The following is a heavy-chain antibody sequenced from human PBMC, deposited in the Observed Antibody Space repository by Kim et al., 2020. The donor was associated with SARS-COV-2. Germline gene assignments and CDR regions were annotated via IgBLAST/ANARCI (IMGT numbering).Heavy chain of an antibody. V-gene: IGHV1-69*13. CDR1: GGTFSSYA. J-gene: IGHJ6*02. Sequence: SVKVSCKASGGTFSSYAISWVRQAPGQGLEWMGGIIPIFGTANYAQKFQGRVTITADESTSTAYMELSSLRSEDTAVYYCVRSDFRTTTVTTWYPRYYYYYYGMDVWGQVTTVTVSS. CDR2: IIPIFGTA. D-gene: IGHD4-17*01. CDR3: VRSDFRTTTVTTWYPRYYYYYYGMDV.